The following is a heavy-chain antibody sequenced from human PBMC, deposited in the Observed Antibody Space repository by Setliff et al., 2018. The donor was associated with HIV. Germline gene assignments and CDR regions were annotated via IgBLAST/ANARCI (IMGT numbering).Heavy chain of an antibody. CDR3: ARGRLETTDD. J-gene: IGHJ4*02. CDR1: GDSISGSDHY. CDR2: IYCCENT. D-gene: IGHD3-10*01. V-gene: IGHV4-39*02. Sequence: PSETLSLTCTVAGDSISGSDHYWGWIRQPPGKGLEWIANIYCCENTHYDSPPSLKSRVTVSVDTSKNHFSLKVRSVTAADTAVYYCARGRLETTDDWGQGMLVTVSS.